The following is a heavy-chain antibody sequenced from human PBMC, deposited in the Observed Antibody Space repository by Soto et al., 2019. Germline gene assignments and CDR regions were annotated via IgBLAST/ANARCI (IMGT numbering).Heavy chain of an antibody. CDR3: ARESPSPARHPDAFDI. Sequence: ASVKVSCKASGYTFTSYGISWVRQAPGQGLEWMGWISAYNGNTNYAQKLQGRVTMTTDTSTSTAYMELRSLRSDDTAVFYCARESPSPARHPDAFDIWGQGTMVTVSS. J-gene: IGHJ3*02. CDR2: ISAYNGNT. V-gene: IGHV1-18*01. CDR1: GYTFTSYG.